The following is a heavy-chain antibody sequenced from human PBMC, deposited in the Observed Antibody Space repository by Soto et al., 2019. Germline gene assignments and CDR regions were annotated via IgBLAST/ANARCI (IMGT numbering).Heavy chain of an antibody. Sequence: QVQLVQSGAEVKKPGSSVKVSCKASGGTFSSYAISWVRQAPGQGLEWWGGIIPIFGTANYAQKYQGRVTITADVTTSTAYRELSSLRSEDTAMYYCASHSGPRWLDPWGQGTLVTVSS. CDR2: IIPIFGTA. J-gene: IGHJ5*02. D-gene: IGHD5-12*01. V-gene: IGHV1-69*01. CDR1: GGTFSSYA. CDR3: ASHSGPRWLDP.